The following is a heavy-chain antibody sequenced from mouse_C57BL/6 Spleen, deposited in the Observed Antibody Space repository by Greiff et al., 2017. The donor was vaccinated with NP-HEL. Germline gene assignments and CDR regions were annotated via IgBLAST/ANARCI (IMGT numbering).Heavy chain of an antibody. CDR1: GYSFTGYY. CDR2: INPSTGGT. CDR3: ARGQLRNYAMDY. J-gene: IGHJ4*01. Sequence: EVKLLESGPELVKPGASVKISCKASGYSFTGYYMNWVKQSPEKSLEWIGEINPSTGGTTYNQKFKAKATLTVDKSSSTAYMQLKSLTSEDSAVYYCARGQLRNYAMDYWGQGTSVTVSS. D-gene: IGHD3-2*02. V-gene: IGHV1-42*01.